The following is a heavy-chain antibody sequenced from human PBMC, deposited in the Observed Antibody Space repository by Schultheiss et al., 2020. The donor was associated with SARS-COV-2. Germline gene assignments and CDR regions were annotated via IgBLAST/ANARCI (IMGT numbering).Heavy chain of an antibody. J-gene: IGHJ4*02. V-gene: IGHV4-59*12. CDR3: ARRLRLGYCSSTSCYNFREFDY. Sequence: SETLSLTCTVSGGSISSYYWSWIRQPPGKGLEWIGYIYYSGTTNYSPSLKSRVTMSVDTSKNQFSLKLSSVTAADTAVYYCARRLRLGYCSSTSCYNFREFDYWGQGTLVTVSS. CDR2: IYYSGTT. CDR1: GGSISSYY. D-gene: IGHD2-2*02.